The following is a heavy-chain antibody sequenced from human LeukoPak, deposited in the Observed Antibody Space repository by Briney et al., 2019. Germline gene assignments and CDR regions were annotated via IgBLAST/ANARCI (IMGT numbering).Heavy chain of an antibody. Sequence: ASVKVSCKASGYTFTGYYMHWVRQAPGQGLEWMGWINPNSGGTNYAQKFQGRVTTTRDTSISTAYMELSRLRSDDTAVYYCARDVGITVADSFDPWGQGTLVTASS. J-gene: IGHJ5*02. CDR3: ARDVGITVADSFDP. CDR1: GYTFTGYY. CDR2: INPNSGGT. V-gene: IGHV1-2*02. D-gene: IGHD6-13*01.